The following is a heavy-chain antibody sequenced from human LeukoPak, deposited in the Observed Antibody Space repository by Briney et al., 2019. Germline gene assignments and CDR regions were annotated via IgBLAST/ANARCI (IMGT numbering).Heavy chain of an antibody. Sequence: SVKVSCTASGGTFSSYAISWVRPAPGQGLEWMGGIIPIFGTANYAQKFQGRVTITADESTSTAYMELSSLRSEDTAVYYCARMGAVGITAQYYFENWGQGTLVTVSS. CDR3: ARMGAVGITAQYYFEN. J-gene: IGHJ4*02. V-gene: IGHV1-69*01. CDR2: IIPIFGTA. CDR1: GGTFSSYA. D-gene: IGHD1-26*01.